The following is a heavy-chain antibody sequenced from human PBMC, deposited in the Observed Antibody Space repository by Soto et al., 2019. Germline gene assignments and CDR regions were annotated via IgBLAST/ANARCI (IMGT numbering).Heavy chain of an antibody. CDR3: ARSFMVPVDFFDY. CDR2: VYYRGRS. CDR1: GGSVTNSSYY. Sequence: PSETLCLTCTVSGGSVTNSSYYWGLIRQSPGKGLEWIGSVYYRGRSYSKSSVKSRVTISVDTSKNQFTLKLSSVTAADTGVYFCARSFMVPVDFFDYWGQGTLVTVSS. V-gene: IGHV4-39*06. D-gene: IGHD3-10*01. J-gene: IGHJ4*02.